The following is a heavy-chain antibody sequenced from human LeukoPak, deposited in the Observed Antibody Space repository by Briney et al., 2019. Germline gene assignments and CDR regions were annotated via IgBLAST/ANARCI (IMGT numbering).Heavy chain of an antibody. CDR2: IYYSGGT. D-gene: IGHD1-26*01. Sequence: SETLSLTCTVSGGSISSGNYYWNWIRQHPGKGLEWIGYIYYSGGTYYNPSLKSRVNISVDTSKNQFSLKLNSVTAADTAVYYCARMGIVGATGYYFDYWGQGTLVTVSS. V-gene: IGHV4-31*03. CDR3: ARMGIVGATGYYFDY. CDR1: GGSISSGNYY. J-gene: IGHJ4*02.